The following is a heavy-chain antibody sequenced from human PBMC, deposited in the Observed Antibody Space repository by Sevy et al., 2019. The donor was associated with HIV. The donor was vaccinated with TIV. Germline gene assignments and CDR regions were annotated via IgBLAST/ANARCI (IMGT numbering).Heavy chain of an antibody. D-gene: IGHD3-10*01. CDR3: ASGEIYGMDV. CDR2: ISYDGSNK. Sequence: GGSLRLSCAASGFIFYTFGMHWVRQAPGKGLEWVAVISYDGSNKYYADSVKGRFTISRDNSKNTLYLQMNSLRAEDTAVYYCASGEIYGMDVWGQGTTVTVSS. J-gene: IGHJ6*02. V-gene: IGHV3-30*19. CDR1: GFIFYTFG.